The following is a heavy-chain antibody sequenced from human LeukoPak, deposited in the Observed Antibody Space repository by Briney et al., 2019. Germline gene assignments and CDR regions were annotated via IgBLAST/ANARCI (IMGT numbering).Heavy chain of an antibody. CDR2: ISAYNGNT. V-gene: IGHV1-18*01. D-gene: IGHD6-25*01. Sequence: GASVKVSCKASGGTFSSYAISWVRQAPGQGLEWMGWISAYNGNTNYAQKLQGRVTMTTDTSTSTAYMELRSLRSDDTAVYYCAIRQRAADFQHWGQGTLVTVSS. J-gene: IGHJ1*01. CDR1: GGTFSSYA. CDR3: AIRQRAADFQH.